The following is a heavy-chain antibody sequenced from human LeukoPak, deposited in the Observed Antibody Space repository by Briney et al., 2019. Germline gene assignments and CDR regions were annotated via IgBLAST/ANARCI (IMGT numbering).Heavy chain of an antibody. CDR2: IYYSGST. CDR1: GGSISSYY. Sequence: SETLSLTCTVSGGSISSYYWSWIRQPPGKGLEWIGYIYYSGSTNYNLSLKSRVTISVDTSKNQFSLKLSSVTAADTAVYYCARGNRAARGLFDYWGQGTLVTVSS. CDR3: ARGNRAARGLFDY. J-gene: IGHJ4*02. D-gene: IGHD6-6*01. V-gene: IGHV4-59*01.